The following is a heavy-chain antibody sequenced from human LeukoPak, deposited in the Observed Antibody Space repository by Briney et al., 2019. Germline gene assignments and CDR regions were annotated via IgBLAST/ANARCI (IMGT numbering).Heavy chain of an antibody. CDR3: SRGRRSPDS. V-gene: IGHV3-49*03. CDR1: GFTFGDHA. CDR2: IRSKAYGGTT. D-gene: IGHD5-24*01. Sequence: GGSLRLSCTTSGFTFGDHAMSWFRQAPGKGLEWVGFIRSKAYGGTTEYAASLKGRITISRDDSKTIAYLQMSSLKTEDTAVYYCSRGRRSPDSWGQGTLVTVSS. J-gene: IGHJ5*01.